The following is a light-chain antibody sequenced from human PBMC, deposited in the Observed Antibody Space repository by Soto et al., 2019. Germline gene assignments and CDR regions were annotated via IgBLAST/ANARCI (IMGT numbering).Light chain of an antibody. CDR1: NSDLGSYNL. CDR2: EVF. CDR3: CSYGGRNTFLYV. Sequence: QSALTQPASVSGSPGQSITISCTGTNSDLGSYNLVSWYQQHPGKAPKLMIYEVFRRPSGVSNRFSGSKSGTTASLTISGLQAEDEADYYCCSYGGRNTFLYVFGTGTKVTVL. V-gene: IGLV2-23*02. J-gene: IGLJ1*01.